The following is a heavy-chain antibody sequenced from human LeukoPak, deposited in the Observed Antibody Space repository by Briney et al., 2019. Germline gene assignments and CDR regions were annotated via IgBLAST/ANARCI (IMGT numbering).Heavy chain of an antibody. CDR2: INSDGSST. J-gene: IGHJ4*02. V-gene: IGHV3-74*01. Sequence: GGSLRLSCAASGFTFSSYWMHWVRQAPGKGLVWVSRINSDGSSTSYADSVKGRFTISRDNAKNTLYLQMNSLRAEDTAVYYCARAWDYYDSSGSFDYWGQGTLVTVSS. CDR1: GFTFSSYW. CDR3: ARAWDYYDSSGSFDY. D-gene: IGHD3-22*01.